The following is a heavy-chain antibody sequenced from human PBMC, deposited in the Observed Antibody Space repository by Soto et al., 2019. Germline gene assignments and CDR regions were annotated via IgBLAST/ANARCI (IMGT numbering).Heavy chain of an antibody. Sequence: GASVKVSCKASGYTFTNSDANWVRQAPGQGLEWMGWMSPSSGNTGYAQKFQGRVTLTRDTSMNTAYMELRSLTFEDTAVYYCARDSPSPPYFLDYWGRGTLVTVSS. V-gene: IGHV1-8*01. CDR3: ARDSPSPPYFLDY. D-gene: IGHD1-26*01. J-gene: IGHJ4*02. CDR1: GYTFTNSD. CDR2: MSPSSGNT.